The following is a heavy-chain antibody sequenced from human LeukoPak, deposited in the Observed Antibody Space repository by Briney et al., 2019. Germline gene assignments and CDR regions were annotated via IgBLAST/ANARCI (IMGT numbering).Heavy chain of an antibody. V-gene: IGHV5-51*01. CDR2: IYPGDSDT. CDR1: GYSLTNYW. CDR3: ARERPHDAFDI. Sequence: GESLKISCKGSGYSLTNYWIAWVRQMPGKGLEWIGIIYPGDSDTIYSPSFQGQVTISADKSISTVYLQWSSLKASDTAMYYCARERPHDAFDIWGQGTMVTVSS. D-gene: IGHD1-1*01. J-gene: IGHJ3*02.